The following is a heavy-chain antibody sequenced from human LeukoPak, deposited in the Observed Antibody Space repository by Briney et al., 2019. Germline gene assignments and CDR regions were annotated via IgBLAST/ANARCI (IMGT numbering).Heavy chain of an antibody. V-gene: IGHV3-48*04. CDR1: GFTFSRYS. J-gene: IGHJ4*02. D-gene: IGHD5-18*01. CDR2: ISSSGSTI. CDR3: ARVGYSYGTDY. Sequence: GGSLRLSCAASGFTFSRYSMNWVRQAPGKGLEWVSYISSSGSTIYYADSVKGRFTISRDNAKNSLYLQMNSLRAEDTAVYYCARVGYSYGTDYWGQGTLVTVSS.